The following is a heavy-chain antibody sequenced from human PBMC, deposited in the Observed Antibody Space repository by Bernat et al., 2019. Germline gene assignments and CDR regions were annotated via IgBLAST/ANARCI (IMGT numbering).Heavy chain of an antibody. J-gene: IGHJ5*02. CDR1: GGSISSYY. Sequence: QVQLQESGPGLVKPSETLSLTCTVSGGSISSYYWSWIRQPPGKGLEWIGYIYYSGSTNYNPSLKSRVPISVDTSKNQFSLKLSSVTAADTAGYYCAGHGPELAFDPWGQGTLVTVSS. V-gene: IGHV4-59*08. CDR2: IYYSGST. D-gene: IGHD1-26*01. CDR3: AGHGPELAFDP.